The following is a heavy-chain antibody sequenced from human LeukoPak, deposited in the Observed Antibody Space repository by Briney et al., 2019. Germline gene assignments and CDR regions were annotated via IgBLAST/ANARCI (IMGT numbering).Heavy chain of an antibody. CDR2: INNSGST. J-gene: IGHJ4*02. Sequence: SETLSLTCTVSGGSLSSSSFSLAWIRQSPGKGLEWIGSINNSGSTSPNPSLKSRVSIFVHTSQNQFSLKLSAVTAADTAMYYCARGHYDFSTGSYTGGFYYFDSWGQGTLVTVS. D-gene: IGHD3-3*01. V-gene: IGHV4-39*01. CDR1: GGSLSSSSFS. CDR3: ARGHYDFSTGSYTGGFYYFDS.